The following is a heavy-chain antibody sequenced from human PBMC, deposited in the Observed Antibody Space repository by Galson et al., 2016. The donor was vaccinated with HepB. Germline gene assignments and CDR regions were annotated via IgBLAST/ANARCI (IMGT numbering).Heavy chain of an antibody. CDR3: AKASSPGYHYGMDV. Sequence: SLRLSCAASEFTFSSYAMSWVRQAPGKGLEWVSAISGSGGSKYYVDSVEGRFTISRDNSKNTLYPQMNSLRAEDTAVYYCAKASSPGYHYGMDVWGQGTTVTVSS. J-gene: IGHJ6*02. CDR1: EFTFSSYA. V-gene: IGHV3-23*01. D-gene: IGHD6-13*01. CDR2: ISGSGGSK.